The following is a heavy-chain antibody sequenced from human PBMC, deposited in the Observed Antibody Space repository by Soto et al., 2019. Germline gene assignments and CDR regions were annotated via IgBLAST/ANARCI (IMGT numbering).Heavy chain of an antibody. CDR1: GFTFSSYA. V-gene: IGHV3-23*01. Sequence: HPGGSLRLSCSASGFTFSSYAMSWVRQAPGKGLEWVSAISGSGGSTYYADSVKGRFTISRDNSKNTLYLQMNSLRAEDTAVYYCAKVPGHYYFDSSGNSSPLLYGMDVWGQGTTVTVSS. D-gene: IGHD3-22*01. CDR3: AKVPGHYYFDSSGNSSPLLYGMDV. CDR2: ISGSGGST. J-gene: IGHJ6*02.